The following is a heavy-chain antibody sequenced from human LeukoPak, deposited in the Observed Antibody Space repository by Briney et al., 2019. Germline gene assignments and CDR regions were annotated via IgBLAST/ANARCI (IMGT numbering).Heavy chain of an antibody. V-gene: IGHV3-23*01. CDR2: ISGGGDRT. D-gene: IGHD3-3*01. J-gene: IGHJ3*02. CDR3: ARDVFLHDAFDI. Sequence: SGGSLRLSCAASGFPFKNYAMNWVRQAPGKGLEWVSVISGGGDRTYYAASVKGRFTISRDNAKNSLYLQMNSLRAEDTAVYYCARDVFLHDAFDIWGQGTMVTVSS. CDR1: GFPFKNYA.